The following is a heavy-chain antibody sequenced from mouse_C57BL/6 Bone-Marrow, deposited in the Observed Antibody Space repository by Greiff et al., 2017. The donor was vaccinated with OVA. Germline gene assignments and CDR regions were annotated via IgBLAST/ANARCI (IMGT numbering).Heavy chain of an antibody. CDR1: GYTFTSYW. V-gene: IGHV1-69*01. CDR2: IDPSDSYT. D-gene: IGHD2-3*01. CDR3: AREGWLLRAFAY. J-gene: IGHJ3*01. Sequence: QVQLQQSGAELVMPGASVKLSCKASGYTFTSYWMHWVKQRPGQGLEWIGEIDPSDSYTNYNQKFKGKSTLTVDKSSSTAYMQLSSLTSEDSAVYYCAREGWLLRAFAYWGQGTLVTVSA.